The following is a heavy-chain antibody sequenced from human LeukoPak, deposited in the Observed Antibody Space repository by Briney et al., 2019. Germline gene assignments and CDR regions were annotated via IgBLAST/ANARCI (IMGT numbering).Heavy chain of an antibody. CDR2: ISGSGGST. CDR1: GFTFSSYA. D-gene: IGHD2-2*02. Sequence: AGGSLRLSCAASGFTFSSYAMSWVRQAPGKGLEWVSAISGSGGSTYYADSVKGRFTTSRDNSKNTLYLQMNSLRAEDTAVYYCAKDPRLALPIYFDYWGQGTLVTVSS. V-gene: IGHV3-23*01. CDR3: AKDPRLALPIYFDY. J-gene: IGHJ4*02.